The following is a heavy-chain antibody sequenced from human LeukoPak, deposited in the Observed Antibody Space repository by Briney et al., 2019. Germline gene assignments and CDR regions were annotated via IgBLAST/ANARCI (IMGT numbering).Heavy chain of an antibody. CDR2: ISSTGGTA. Sequence: PGGSLRLSCAASGFTFSSFGMSWVRQAPGKGLEWVSAISSTGGTAYYADSVKGRFTISRDNAKNSLYLQMNSLRAEDTAVYYCARETAGYDYWGQGTLVTVSS. J-gene: IGHJ4*02. V-gene: IGHV3-23*01. CDR3: ARETAGYDY. D-gene: IGHD5-12*01. CDR1: GFTFSSFG.